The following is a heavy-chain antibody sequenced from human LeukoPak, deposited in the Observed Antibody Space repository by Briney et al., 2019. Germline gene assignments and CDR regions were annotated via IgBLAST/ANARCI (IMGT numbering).Heavy chain of an antibody. CDR1: GGTFSSYA. V-gene: IGHV1-69*06. D-gene: IGHD3-10*01. CDR2: IIPIFGTA. J-gene: IGHJ4*02. Sequence: SVKVSCKASGGTFSSYAISWVRQAPGQGLEWMGGIIPIFGTANYAQKFQGRVTMTRDTSTSTVYMELSSLRSEDTAVYYCASLGSGSSRIIDFDYWGQGTLVTVSS. CDR3: ASLGSGSSRIIDFDY.